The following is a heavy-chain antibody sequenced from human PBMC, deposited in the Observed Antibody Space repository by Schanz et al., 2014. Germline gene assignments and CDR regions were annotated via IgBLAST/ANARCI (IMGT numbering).Heavy chain of an antibody. CDR2: IYIGGNT. D-gene: IGHD3-10*01. J-gene: IGHJ4*02. CDR1: GFSVGNKY. V-gene: IGHV3-66*01. Sequence: EVQLVESGGDLVQPGGSLRLSCAASGFSVGNKYMNWVRQAPGKGLEWVSFIYIGGNTYYADSVKGRFTISRDNSRDTVYLQMNSLRADDTAMYYCARWFLIRGVILDSWGQGTLVTVSS. CDR3: ARWFLIRGVILDS.